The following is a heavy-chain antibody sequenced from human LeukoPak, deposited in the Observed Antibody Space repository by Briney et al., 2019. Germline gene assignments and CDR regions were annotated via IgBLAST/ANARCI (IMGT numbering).Heavy chain of an antibody. V-gene: IGHV4-39*07. CDR1: GASINSYTYY. Sequence: SGTLSLTRTVSGASINSYTYYWGWIRQPPGKGLEWIGTIYYSGSTYYNPSLKSRVTISIDTSKNQFSLKLNSVTAADTAVYYCAGDPVVTRGMDVWGQGTTVTVSS. CDR2: IYYSGST. D-gene: IGHD3-22*01. J-gene: IGHJ6*02. CDR3: AGDPVVTRGMDV.